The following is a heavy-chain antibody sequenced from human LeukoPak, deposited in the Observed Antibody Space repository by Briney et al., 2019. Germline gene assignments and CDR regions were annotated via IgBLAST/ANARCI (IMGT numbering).Heavy chain of an antibody. CDR2: ISYDGSNK. D-gene: IGHD6-13*01. J-gene: IGHJ4*02. CDR1: GFTFSSYA. Sequence: GGSLVLSCAASGFTFSSYAMHWVRQAPGKGLEWVAVISYDGSNKYYADSVKGRFTISRDNSKNTLYLQMNSLRAEDTAVYYCARDIAAAGIPFDYWGQGTLVTVSS. V-gene: IGHV3-30*01. CDR3: ARDIAAAGIPFDY.